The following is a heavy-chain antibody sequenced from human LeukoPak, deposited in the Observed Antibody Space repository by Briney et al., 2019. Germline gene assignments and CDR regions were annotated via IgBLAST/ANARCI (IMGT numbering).Heavy chain of an antibody. CDR2: IYYSGST. CDR1: GGSISSYY. D-gene: IGHD3-3*01. V-gene: IGHV4-59*12. J-gene: IGHJ4*02. Sequence: SETLSLTCTVSGGSISSYYWSWIRQPPGKGLEWIGYIYYSGSTNYNPSLKSRVTISVDTSKNQFSLKLSSVTAADTAVYYRARLSLKVLEWSPTKGKETHYFDYWGQGTLVTVSS. CDR3: ARLSLKVLEWSPTKGKETHYFDY.